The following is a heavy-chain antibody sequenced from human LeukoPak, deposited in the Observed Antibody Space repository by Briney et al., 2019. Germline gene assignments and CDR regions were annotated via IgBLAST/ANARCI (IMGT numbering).Heavy chain of an antibody. Sequence: ASVKVSCKASGYTFTGYYMHWVRQAPGQGLEWMGRINPNSGGTNYAQKFQGRVTMTRDTSISTAYMVWSRLGCDDTAGSCFARAGLGIAAAGTLPCDYWGQGTLVTVSS. CDR3: ARAGLGIAAAGTLPCDY. V-gene: IGHV1-2*06. D-gene: IGHD6-13*01. CDR2: INPNSGGT. CDR1: GYTFTGYY. J-gene: IGHJ4*02.